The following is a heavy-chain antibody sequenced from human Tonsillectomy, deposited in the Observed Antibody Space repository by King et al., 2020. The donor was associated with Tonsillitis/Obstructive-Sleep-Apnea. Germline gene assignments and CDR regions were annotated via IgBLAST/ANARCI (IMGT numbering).Heavy chain of an antibody. CDR1: GFTFSTFG. J-gene: IGHJ6*03. CDR3: AKDCVYNYDGSEIDYYYMDV. Sequence: VQLVESGGGVVQPGRSLRLSCAASGFTFSTFGMHWVRQAPGKGLEWVAVISYDGSDKYYGESVKGRFTISREDSKNTLYLQMNSLRAEDTAVYYCAKDCVYNYDGSEIDYYYMDVWGKGTTVSVSS. D-gene: IGHD3-10*01. CDR2: ISYDGSDK. V-gene: IGHV3-30*18.